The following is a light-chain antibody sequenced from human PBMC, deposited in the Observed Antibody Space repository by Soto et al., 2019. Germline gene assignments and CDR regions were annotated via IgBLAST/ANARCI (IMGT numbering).Light chain of an antibody. CDR3: HHQAA. J-gene: IGKJ1*01. V-gene: IGKV1-5*01. CDR1: QSISSW. Sequence: DIQMTQSPSTLSASVGDRVTITCRASQSISSWLAWYQQKPGKAPKLLIYDASSLESGVPSRFSGSGSGTESLPTIASLSPKNFQPYNSHHQAAFAKGTKVKSN. CDR2: DAS.